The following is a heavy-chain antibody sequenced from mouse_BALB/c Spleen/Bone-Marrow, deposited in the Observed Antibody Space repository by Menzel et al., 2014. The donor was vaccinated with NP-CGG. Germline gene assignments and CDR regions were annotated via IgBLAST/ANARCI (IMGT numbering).Heavy chain of an antibody. J-gene: IGHJ2*01. D-gene: IGHD2-14*01. CDR3: ARYRLGTYFDY. V-gene: IGHV14-3*02. CDR2: IDPANGNT. Sequence: EVMLVESGAELVKPGASVRLSCTASGFNIKDTYMDWVKQRPEQGLEWIGRIDPANGNTKYDPKFQGKATITADTSSNTAYLQLSSLTSEDTAVYYCARYRLGTYFDYWGQGTTLTVSS. CDR1: GFNIKDTY.